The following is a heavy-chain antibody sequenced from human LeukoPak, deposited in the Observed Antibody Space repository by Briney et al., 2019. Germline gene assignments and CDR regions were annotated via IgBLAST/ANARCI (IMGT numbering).Heavy chain of an antibody. CDR1: GYSFTSYW. V-gene: IGHV5-51*01. Sequence: GESLKISCKGSGYSFTSYWIGWVRQMPGKGLEWMGTIYPGDSDTRYSPSFQGQVTISADKSISTAYLQWSSLKASDTAMYYCARCGGDCQKYDAFDIWGQGTMVTVSS. CDR3: ARCGGDCQKYDAFDI. J-gene: IGHJ3*02. CDR2: IYPGDSDT. D-gene: IGHD2-21*02.